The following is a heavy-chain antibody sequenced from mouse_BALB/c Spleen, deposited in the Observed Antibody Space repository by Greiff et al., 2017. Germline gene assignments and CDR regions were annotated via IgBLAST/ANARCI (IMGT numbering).Heavy chain of an antibody. CDR2: IYPGGGCT. J-gene: IGHJ3*01. CDR1: GYTFTNYW. CDR3: ARRYGNYEAWFAY. Sequence: QVQLKQSGAELVRPGTSVKISCKASGYTFTNYWLGWVKQRPGHGLEWIGDIYPGGGCTNYNEKFKGKATLTADTSSSTAYMQLSSLTSEDSAVYFCARRYGNYEAWFAYWGQGTLVTVSA. D-gene: IGHD2-10*02. V-gene: IGHV1-63*02.